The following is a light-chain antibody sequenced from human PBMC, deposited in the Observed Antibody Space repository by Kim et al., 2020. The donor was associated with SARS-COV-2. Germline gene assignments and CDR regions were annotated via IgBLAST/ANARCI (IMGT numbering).Light chain of an antibody. CDR2: AAS. V-gene: IGKV1-39*01. CDR3: QQSYSTPWT. J-gene: IGKJ1*01. Sequence: ASVGDRVTITCRASQKIINFLNWYQQKPGKAPDLLIIAASNVGSGVPSMFSGSGSGAEFTRANSSLRPEDCATYYCQQSYSTPWTFGQGTRGDIK. CDR1: QKIINF.